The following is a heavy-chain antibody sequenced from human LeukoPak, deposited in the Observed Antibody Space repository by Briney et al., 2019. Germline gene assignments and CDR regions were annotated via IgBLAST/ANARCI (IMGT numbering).Heavy chain of an antibody. J-gene: IGHJ6*03. CDR1: GFTFSSYT. CDR3: ERFAAGGSYYYYMDV. D-gene: IGHD6-25*01. Sequence: GGSLRLSCAASGFTFSSYTTNWVRHPPGKGLEWVSNIGTSSTTIYYADSVKGRFTISRDNAKNSLYLQMNSLRADDTAVYYCERFAAGGSYYYYMDVWGKGTTVTVSS. CDR2: IGTSSTTI. V-gene: IGHV3-48*01.